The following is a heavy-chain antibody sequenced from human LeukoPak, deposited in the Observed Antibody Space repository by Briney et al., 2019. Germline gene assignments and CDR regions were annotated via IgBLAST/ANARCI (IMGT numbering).Heavy chain of an antibody. CDR3: ARGVGYCSSTSCYDGWFDP. D-gene: IGHD2-2*03. J-gene: IGHJ5*02. V-gene: IGHV4-4*07. Sequence: PSETLSLTCTVSGVSISSYYWSWIPHPAGKGLEWIGRIYTSGSTNYNPSLKSRVTISVDKSKNQFSLKLSSVTSADTAVYYCARGVGYCSSTSCYDGWFDPWGQGTLVTVSS. CDR1: GVSISSYY. CDR2: IYTSGST.